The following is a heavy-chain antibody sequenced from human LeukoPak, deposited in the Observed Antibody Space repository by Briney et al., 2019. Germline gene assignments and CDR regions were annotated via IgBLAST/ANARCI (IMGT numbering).Heavy chain of an antibody. CDR3: ARVSGYVWGSYPFDY. D-gene: IGHD3-16*02. CDR1: GYTFTSYY. J-gene: IGHJ4*02. V-gene: IGHV1-46*01. CDR2: INPSGGST. Sequence: GASVKVSCKASGYTFTSYYMHWVRQAPGQGLEWTGIINPSGGSTSYAQKFQGRVTMTRDTSTSTVYMELSSLRSEDTAVYYCARVSGYVWGSYPFDYWGQGTLVTVSS.